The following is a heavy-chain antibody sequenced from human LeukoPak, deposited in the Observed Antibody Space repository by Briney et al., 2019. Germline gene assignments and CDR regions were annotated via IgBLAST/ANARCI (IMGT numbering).Heavy chain of an antibody. D-gene: IGHD5-12*01. V-gene: IGHV4-38-2*02. J-gene: IGHJ5*02. Sequence: PSETLSLTCAVSGYSISSGYYWGWIRQPPGRGLEWIGSVYHSGSTFYNPSLDSRVSMSLDTSKNQFSLKLTSVTAADTAISYCARDQVAIWSYWFDPWGQGTLVTVSS. CDR2: VYHSGST. CDR3: ARDQVAIWSYWFDP. CDR1: GYSISSGYY.